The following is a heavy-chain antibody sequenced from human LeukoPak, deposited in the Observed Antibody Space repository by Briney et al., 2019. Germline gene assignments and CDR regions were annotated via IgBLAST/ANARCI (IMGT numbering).Heavy chain of an antibody. J-gene: IGHJ4*02. D-gene: IGHD1-7*01. CDR3: ARGQYNWNSFFDY. CDR1: GYTFTGYY. CDR2: INPNSGGT. Sequence: ASVKVSCKASGYTFTGYYMHWVRQAPGQGLEWMGWINPNSGGTNYAQKFQGRVTMTRDMSTSTVYMELSSLRSEDTAVYYCARGQYNWNSFFDYWGQGTLVTVSS. V-gene: IGHV1-2*02.